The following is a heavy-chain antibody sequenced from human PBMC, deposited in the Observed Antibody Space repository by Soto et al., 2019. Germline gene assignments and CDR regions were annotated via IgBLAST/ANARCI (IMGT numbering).Heavy chain of an antibody. J-gene: IGHJ3*02. CDR3: ARDSNQFGWNACDI. V-gene: IGHV4-30-4*01. CDR1: GGSISSGDYY. Sequence: QVQLQESGPGLVKPSQTLSLTCTVSGGSISSGDYYWSWIRQPPGKSLEWIGYIYYSGSTYYNPSLKSRGTISVNTSKNQFSLKLSSVTAADTAVYYCARDSNQFGWNACDIWGQGTMVTVSS. D-gene: IGHD3-10*01. CDR2: IYYSGST.